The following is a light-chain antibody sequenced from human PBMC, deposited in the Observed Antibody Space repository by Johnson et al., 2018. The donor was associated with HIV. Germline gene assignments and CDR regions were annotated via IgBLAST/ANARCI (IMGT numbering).Light chain of an antibody. CDR3: GTWDSSLSAGRYV. CDR2: ENN. J-gene: IGLJ1*01. V-gene: IGLV1-51*02. CDR1: SSNIGNNY. Sequence: QSVLTQPPSVSAAPGQKVTISCSGSSSNIGNNYVSWYQQLPGTAPKLLIYENNKRPSGIPDRFPGSKSGTSATLGITGLQTGAEADYYCGTWDSSLSAGRYVFGTGTKVTVL.